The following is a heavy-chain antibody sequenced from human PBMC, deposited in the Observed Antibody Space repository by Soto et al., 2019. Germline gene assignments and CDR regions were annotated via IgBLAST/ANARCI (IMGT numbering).Heavy chain of an antibody. CDR1: GYTLTELS. J-gene: IGHJ3*02. V-gene: IGHV1-24*01. D-gene: IGHD1-7*01. Sequence: ASVKVSCKVSGYTLTELSMHWVRQAPGKGLEWMGGFDPEDGETIYAQKFQGRVTMTEDTSTDTAYMELSSLRSEDTAVYYCATDFNWNSPRAPGAFDIWGQGTMVTVSS. CDR2: FDPEDGET. CDR3: ATDFNWNSPRAPGAFDI.